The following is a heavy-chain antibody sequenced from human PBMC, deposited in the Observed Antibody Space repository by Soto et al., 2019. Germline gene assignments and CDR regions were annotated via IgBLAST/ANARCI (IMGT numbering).Heavy chain of an antibody. CDR3: ARRSRSGYNPIGAFHI. D-gene: IGHD1-1*01. J-gene: IGHJ3*02. Sequence: GESLKISCKGSGYSFTSYWIGWVRQMPGKGLEWMGIIYPGDSDTRYSPSFQGQVTISADKSISTAYLQWSSLKASDTAMYYCARRSRSGYNPIGAFHIWGQGTMVT. CDR1: GYSFTSYW. CDR2: IYPGDSDT. V-gene: IGHV5-51*01.